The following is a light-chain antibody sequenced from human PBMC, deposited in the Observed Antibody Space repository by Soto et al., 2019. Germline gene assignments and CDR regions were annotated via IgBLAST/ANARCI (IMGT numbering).Light chain of an antibody. V-gene: IGKV1-5*03. CDR3: QQYNSPKWT. J-gene: IGKJ1*01. CDR1: QSISSW. Sequence: DIQMTQSPSTLSASVGDRVTITCRASQSISSWLAWYQQKPGKAPKLLNYKASSLESGVPTRFSGSGSGTEFTLTISSLQPDDFATYYCQQYNSPKWTFGQGTKVEIK. CDR2: KAS.